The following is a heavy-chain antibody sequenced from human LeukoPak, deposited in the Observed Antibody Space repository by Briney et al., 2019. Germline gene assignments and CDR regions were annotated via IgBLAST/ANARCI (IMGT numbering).Heavy chain of an antibody. J-gene: IGHJ4*02. Sequence: GAPVKVSCKASGYTFTGYYMHWVRQAPGQGLEWMGWINPNSGGTNYAQKFQGWVTMTRDTSISTAYMELSRLRSDDTAVYYCARAAGGGYDYFDYWGQGTLVTVSS. D-gene: IGHD3-16*01. CDR1: GYTFTGYY. V-gene: IGHV1-2*04. CDR2: INPNSGGT. CDR3: ARAAGGGYDYFDY.